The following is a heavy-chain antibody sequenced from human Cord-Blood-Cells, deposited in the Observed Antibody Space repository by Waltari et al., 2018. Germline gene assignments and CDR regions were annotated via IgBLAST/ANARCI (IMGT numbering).Heavy chain of an antibody. J-gene: IGHJ6*02. D-gene: IGHD6-6*01. CDR1: GFTFSDYY. CDR3: ARENVKGAARPGGMDV. CDR2: ISSSGSTI. Sequence: QVQLVESGGGLVKPGGSLRLPCAASGFTFSDYYMSWIRKAPGKGLEWVSYISSSGSTIYYADSVKGRFTISRDNAKNSLYLQMNSLRAEDTAVYYCARENVKGAARPGGMDVWGQGTTVTVYS. V-gene: IGHV3-11*01.